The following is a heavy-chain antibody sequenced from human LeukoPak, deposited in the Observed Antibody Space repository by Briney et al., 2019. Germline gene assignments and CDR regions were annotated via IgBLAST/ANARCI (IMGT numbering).Heavy chain of an antibody. CDR3: ARVANGDYFDF. CDR1: GGSISSGDYY. Sequence: SETLSLTCTASGGSISSGDYYWSWIRQPPGKGLEWIGYIYFNGYTYYNPSLKSRVSISIDTSKNHFSLNLSSVTAADTAVYYCARVANGDYFDFWGQGTLVTVSS. CDR2: IYFNGYT. J-gene: IGHJ4*02. V-gene: IGHV4-30-4*01. D-gene: IGHD4-17*01.